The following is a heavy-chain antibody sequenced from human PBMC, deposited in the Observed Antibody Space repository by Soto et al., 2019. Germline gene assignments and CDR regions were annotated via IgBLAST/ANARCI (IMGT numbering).Heavy chain of an antibody. CDR1: GGSFSGYY. CDR3: ARVTYYYDSSGSGYLDY. J-gene: IGHJ4*02. D-gene: IGHD3-22*01. Sequence: PSETLSLTCAFYGGSFSGYYWSLIRQPPGKGLEWIGEINHSGSTNYNPSLKSRVTISVDTSKNQFSLKLSSVTAADTAVYYCARVTYYYDSSGSGYLDYWGQGTLVTVSS. V-gene: IGHV4-34*01. CDR2: INHSGST.